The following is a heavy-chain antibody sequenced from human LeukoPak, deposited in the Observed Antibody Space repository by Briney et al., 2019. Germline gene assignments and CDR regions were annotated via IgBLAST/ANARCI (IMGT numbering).Heavy chain of an antibody. CDR2: ISRSGITI. CDR1: GFSFSTFS. J-gene: IGHJ4*02. V-gene: IGHV3-48*04. CDR3: VGDYIPGGYGYIDY. Sequence: PGGALRLSCAASGFSFSTFSMAWVRQAPGKGPEWISYISRSGITIYYADSVKGRFTISRDNAKNSLYLQMNSLRADDTATYYCVGDYIPGGYGYIDYWGQGTLVTVSS. D-gene: IGHD3-16*01.